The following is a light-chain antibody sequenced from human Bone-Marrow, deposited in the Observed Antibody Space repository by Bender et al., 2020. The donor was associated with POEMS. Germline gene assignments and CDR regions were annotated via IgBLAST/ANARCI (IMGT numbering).Light chain of an antibody. CDR1: SSDAG. Sequence: QSVLTQPRSVSGSPGQSVTISCTGASSDAGVSWYQLHPGKAPKFMIYDVNKRPSGLPDRFSGSKAGTSASLAISGFRSEDEADYYCAAWDDRLRSVIFGGGTKLTVL. CDR2: DVN. V-gene: IGLV2-11*01. CDR3: AAWDDRLRSVI. J-gene: IGLJ2*01.